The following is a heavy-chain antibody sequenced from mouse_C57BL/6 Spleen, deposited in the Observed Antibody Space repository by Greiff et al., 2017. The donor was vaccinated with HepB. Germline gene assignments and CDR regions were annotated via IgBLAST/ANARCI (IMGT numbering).Heavy chain of an antibody. Sequence: EVQLQQSGPELVKPGASVKMSCKASGYTFTDYNMHWVKQSHGKSLEWIGYINPNNGGTSYNQKFKGKATLTVNKSSSTAYMELRSLTSEDSAVYYCAREGGLLWYPYYFDYWGQGTTLTVSS. V-gene: IGHV1-22*01. CDR1: GYTFTDYN. CDR2: INPNNGGT. J-gene: IGHJ2*01. D-gene: IGHD2-1*01. CDR3: AREGGLLWYPYYFDY.